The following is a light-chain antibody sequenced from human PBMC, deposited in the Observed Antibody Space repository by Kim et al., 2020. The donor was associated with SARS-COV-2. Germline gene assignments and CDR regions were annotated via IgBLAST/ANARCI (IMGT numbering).Light chain of an antibody. J-gene: IGLJ2*01. Sequence: QSVLTQPPSVSAAPGQKVTISCSGSTSNIGNDNVSWYQHLPGTAPKLLIYDNNKRPSGIPDRFSGSKSGTSATLGITGLQTGDEADYYCGTWDTSLNIGVFGGGTQLTVL. CDR3: GTWDTSLNIGV. V-gene: IGLV1-51*01. CDR1: TSNIGNDN. CDR2: DNN.